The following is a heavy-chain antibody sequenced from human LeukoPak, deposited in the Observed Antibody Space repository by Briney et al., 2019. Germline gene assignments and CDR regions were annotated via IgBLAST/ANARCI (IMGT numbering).Heavy chain of an antibody. CDR2: IYHSGST. Sequence: SETLSLTCAVSGYSISSGYYWGWSRQPPGKGLEWIGSIYHSGSTYYNPSLKSRVTISVDTSKNQFSLKLSSVTAADTAVYYCARRLSSSWYDDYFDYWGQGTLVTVSS. D-gene: IGHD6-13*01. CDR1: GYSISSGYY. V-gene: IGHV4-38-2*01. CDR3: ARRLSSSWYDDYFDY. J-gene: IGHJ4*02.